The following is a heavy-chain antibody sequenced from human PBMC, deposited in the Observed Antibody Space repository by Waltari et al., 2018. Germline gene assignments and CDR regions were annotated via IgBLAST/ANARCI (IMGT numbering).Heavy chain of an antibody. D-gene: IGHD2-8*01. CDR2: IYYSGST. V-gene: IGHV4-31*01. Sequence: QVQLQESGPGLVKPSQTLSLTCTVSGGSISSGGYYWSWIRQHPGKGLEWIGYIYYSGSTYYTPSLKSLVTISVDTSKNQFSLKLSSVTAADTAVYYCARVTLKYARSTFDYWGQGTLVTVSS. CDR1: GGSISSGGYY. J-gene: IGHJ4*02. CDR3: ARVTLKYARSTFDY.